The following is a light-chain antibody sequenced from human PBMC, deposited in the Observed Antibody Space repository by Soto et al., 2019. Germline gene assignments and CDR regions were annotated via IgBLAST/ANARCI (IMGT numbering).Light chain of an antibody. CDR1: SSDVGNYNY. CDR3: SSYTSSSTYV. CDR2: EVA. J-gene: IGLJ1*01. Sequence: QAVVTQPPSASGSPGQSITISCTGTSSDVGNYNYVSWYQQHPGKAPKLLIYEVANRPSGVSNRFSASKSGNTASLTISGLQAEDEADYYCSSYTSSSTYVFGTGTKLTVL. V-gene: IGLV2-14*01.